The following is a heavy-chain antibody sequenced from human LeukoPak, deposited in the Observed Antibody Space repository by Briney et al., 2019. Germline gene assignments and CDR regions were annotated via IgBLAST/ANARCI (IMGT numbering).Heavy chain of an antibody. CDR2: IYPGDSDT. V-gene: IGHV5-51*01. Sequence: GESLKISCWGSGYIFTNYWIAWVRQMPGEGLEGMGIIYPGDSDTRYSPSFQGQVTISSDKSISTAYLQWSSLKASETAMYYFARRSGNFHADYSFDYWGQGTLVTVSS. D-gene: IGHD1-26*01. CDR3: ARRSGNFHADYSFDY. CDR1: GYIFTNYW. J-gene: IGHJ4*02.